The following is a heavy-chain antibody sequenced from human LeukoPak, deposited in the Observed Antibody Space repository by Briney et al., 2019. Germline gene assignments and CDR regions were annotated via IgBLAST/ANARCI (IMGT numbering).Heavy chain of an antibody. J-gene: IGHJ4*02. Sequence: GASVKVSCKASGYTFSSYAMNWVRQAPGQGLEWMGWIHTNTGSPTYAQGLTGRFVFSLDTSVSTAFLQINSLKAEDTALYYCVRGIDTTGYFNYWGQGTLVTVSS. CDR2: IHTNTGSP. D-gene: IGHD3-22*01. V-gene: IGHV7-4-1*02. CDR1: GYTFSSYA. CDR3: VRGIDTTGYFNY.